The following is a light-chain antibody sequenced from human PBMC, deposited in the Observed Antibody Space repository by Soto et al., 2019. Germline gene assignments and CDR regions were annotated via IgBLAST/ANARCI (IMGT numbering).Light chain of an antibody. V-gene: IGKV1-8*01. Sequence: AIRMTQSPSSLSASTGDRVTITCRASQGISSYLAWYQQKPGKAPKLLIYAASTLQSGVPSRFSGSGSGTDFTLTSSRRQSEDVAPYYCQQYYSYLLTFGGGTKVEIK. CDR3: QQYYSYLLT. CDR1: QGISSY. CDR2: AAS. J-gene: IGKJ4*02.